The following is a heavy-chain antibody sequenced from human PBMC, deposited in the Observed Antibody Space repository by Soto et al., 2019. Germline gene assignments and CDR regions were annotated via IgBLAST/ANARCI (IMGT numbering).Heavy chain of an antibody. CDR3: ARDRLRLGELSLIGYFDY. CDR1: GFTFTSYA. V-gene: IGHV3-30*15. Sequence: QVQLVESGGSVVQPGRSLRLSCEASGFTFTSYARHWVGQAPGKGLEWVAVISYDGINEYYADSVKGRFTISRDNSKNTLFLQMSSLRVEDTAVYYCARDRLRLGELSLIGYFDYWGQGTLVTVSS. J-gene: IGHJ4*02. CDR2: ISYDGINE. D-gene: IGHD3-16*02.